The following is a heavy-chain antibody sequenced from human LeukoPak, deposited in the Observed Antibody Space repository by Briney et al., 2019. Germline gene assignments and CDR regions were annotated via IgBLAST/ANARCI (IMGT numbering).Heavy chain of an antibody. D-gene: IGHD6-19*01. Sequence: GGSLRLSCAASGFTVSSNYMSWVRQAPGKGLEWVSVIYSGGSTYYADSVKGRFTTSRDNSKNTLYLQMNSLRAEDTAVYYCAREQGSSGFDYWGQGTLVTVSS. V-gene: IGHV3-53*01. CDR3: AREQGSSGFDY. CDR1: GFTVSSNY. J-gene: IGHJ4*02. CDR2: IYSGGST.